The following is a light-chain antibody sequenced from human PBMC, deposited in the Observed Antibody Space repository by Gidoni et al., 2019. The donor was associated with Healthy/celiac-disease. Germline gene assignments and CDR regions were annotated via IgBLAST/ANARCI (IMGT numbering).Light chain of an antibody. CDR2: AAS. CDR3: QQSYSTPRT. J-gene: IGKJ2*01. Sequence: DVQLTQSPSYLPASVGDRVTITCRASQSISSYLNWYQQKPGKAPKLLIYAASSMQSGVPSRFSGSGSGTDFTLTISSLQPEDFATYYCQQSYSTPRTFGQGTKLEIK. V-gene: IGKV1-39*01. CDR1: QSISSY.